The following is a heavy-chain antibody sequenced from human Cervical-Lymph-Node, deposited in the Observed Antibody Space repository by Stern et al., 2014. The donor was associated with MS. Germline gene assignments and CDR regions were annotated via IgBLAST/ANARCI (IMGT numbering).Heavy chain of an antibody. V-gene: IGHV4-61*02. CDR1: GGPISSGTYY. J-gene: IGHJ4*02. Sequence: QVQLVESGPGLVKPSQTLSLTCTVSGGPISSGTYYWSWIRQPAGKGLEWIGRIYTSGRTDYTSSLKSRVTISVDMSQNQWSRRRPHVTAADTAVYYCARGRNGFGYDSWGQGTLATVSP. CDR2: IYTSGRT. CDR3: ARGRNGFGYDS. D-gene: IGHD2-15*01.